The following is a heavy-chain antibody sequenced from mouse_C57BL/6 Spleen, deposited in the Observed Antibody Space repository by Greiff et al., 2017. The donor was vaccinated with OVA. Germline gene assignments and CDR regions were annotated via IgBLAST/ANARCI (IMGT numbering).Heavy chain of an antibody. CDR1: GYAFTNYL. CDR2: INPGSGGT. Sequence: QVQLRQSGAELVRPGTSVKVSCKASGYAFTNYLIEWVKQRPGQGLEWIGVINPGSGGTNYNEKFKGKATLTADKSSSTAYMKLSSLTSEDSAVYFCARSQTGTWDYWGQGTTLTVSS. J-gene: IGHJ2*01. CDR3: ARSQTGTWDY. D-gene: IGHD4-1*01. V-gene: IGHV1-54*01.